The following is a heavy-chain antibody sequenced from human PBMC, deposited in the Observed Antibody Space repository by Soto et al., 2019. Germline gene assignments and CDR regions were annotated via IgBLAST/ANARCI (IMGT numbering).Heavy chain of an antibody. J-gene: IGHJ4*02. CDR3: ARHSWGNYIVINFDY. Sequence: PSETLSLTCTVSGGSVSSGSYFWGWIRQPPGKGLEWIGSIYYGGSTYYNPSLKSRVTISVDPSKNQFSLKLSSVTAADTAVYYCARHSWGNYIVINFDYWGQGTLVTVSS. CDR2: IYYGGST. CDR1: GGSVSSGSYF. D-gene: IGHD3-16*02. V-gene: IGHV4-39*01.